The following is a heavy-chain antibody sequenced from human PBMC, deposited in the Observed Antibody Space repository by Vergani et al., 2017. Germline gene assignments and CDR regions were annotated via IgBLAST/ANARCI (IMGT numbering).Heavy chain of an antibody. V-gene: IGHV4-39*01. CDR2: VYYNGST. CDR1: GDSINNGNYS. Sequence: QLQLQESGPGLVKPSETLSLTCIVSGDSINNGNYSWGWIRQPPGKGLEWIGSVYYNGSTYYNPSLKSRVTTSVDASKNQFSLKLTSVTAADTAVYYCARRGWGSSVGYFDYWGQGNLVTVSS. CDR3: ARRGWGSSVGYFDY. D-gene: IGHD6-6*01. J-gene: IGHJ4*02.